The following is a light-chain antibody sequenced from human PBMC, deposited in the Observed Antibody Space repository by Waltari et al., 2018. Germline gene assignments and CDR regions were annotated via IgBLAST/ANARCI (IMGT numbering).Light chain of an antibody. CDR1: SGHSSNI. CDR2: VNSDDTH. V-gene: IGLV4-69*01. J-gene: IGLJ3*02. CDR3: RTGGHGTWV. Sequence: QLVLTQSPSASASLGASIKLTCTLSSGHSSNIIAWLQQQPERGPRYLMKVNSDDTHSKGYGLPDRGSGSSAGAERDLTISSRQSEDESDYDCRTGGHGTWVFGGGTKVTVL.